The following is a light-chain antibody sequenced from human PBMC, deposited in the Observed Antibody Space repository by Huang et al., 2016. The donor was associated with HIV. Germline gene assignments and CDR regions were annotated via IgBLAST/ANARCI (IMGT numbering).Light chain of an antibody. Sequence: EIVMTQSPATLSVSPGQRITLSCRASQSIGGNLAWYQHKPGQAPSLLIYGASTSATCIPARFSGSESATEFTLTISSLQPEDFAVYYCQQYNDWPTFGQGTKVEIK. CDR3: QQYNDWPT. V-gene: IGKV3-15*01. CDR1: QSIGGN. CDR2: GAS. J-gene: IGKJ1*01.